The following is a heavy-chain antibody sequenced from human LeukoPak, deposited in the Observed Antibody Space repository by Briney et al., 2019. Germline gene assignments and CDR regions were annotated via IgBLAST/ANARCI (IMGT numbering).Heavy chain of an antibody. J-gene: IGHJ3*02. D-gene: IGHD3-10*01. CDR3: ARVEWFGELSPFDI. V-gene: IGHV4-61*01. CDR2: IYYSGST. CDR1: GGSVSSGTYY. Sequence: SETLSLTRTVSGGSVSSGTYYWSWIRQPPGEGLEWIGYIYYSGSTNYNPSLKSRVTISVDTSKNQFSLKLSSVTAADTAVYYCARVEWFGELSPFDIWGQGTMVTVSS.